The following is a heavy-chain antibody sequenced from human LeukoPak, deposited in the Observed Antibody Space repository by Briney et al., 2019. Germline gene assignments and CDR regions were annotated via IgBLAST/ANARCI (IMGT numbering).Heavy chain of an antibody. CDR1: GYTFTSYG. Sequence: GASVKVSCKASGYTFTSYGISWVRQAPGQGLEWMGWISAYNGNTNYAQKLRGRVTMTTDTSTSTAYMELRSLRSDDTAVYYCAKILGYSSGWYYFDYWGQGTLVTVSS. J-gene: IGHJ4*02. CDR2: ISAYNGNT. V-gene: IGHV1-18*01. D-gene: IGHD6-19*01. CDR3: AKILGYSSGWYYFDY.